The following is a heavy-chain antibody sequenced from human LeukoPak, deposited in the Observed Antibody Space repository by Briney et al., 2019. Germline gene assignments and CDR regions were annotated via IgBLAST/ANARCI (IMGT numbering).Heavy chain of an antibody. D-gene: IGHD3-10*01. CDR2: IYSGGST. CDR1: GFTVSSNY. Sequence: GGSLRFSCAASGFTVSSNYMSWVRQAPGKGLEWVSVIYSGGSTYYADSVKGRFTISRDNSKNTLYLQMNSLRAEDTAVYYCARGSGSYSFDYWGQGTLVTVSS. CDR3: ARGSGSYSFDY. V-gene: IGHV3-66*01. J-gene: IGHJ4*02.